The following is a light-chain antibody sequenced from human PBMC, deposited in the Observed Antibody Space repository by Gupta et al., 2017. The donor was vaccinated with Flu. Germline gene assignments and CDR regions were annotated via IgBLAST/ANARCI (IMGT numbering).Light chain of an antibody. J-gene: IGKJ4*01. CDR3: HQYGTSPPT. V-gene: IGKV3-20*01. Sequence: EIVLTQSPGTLSLSPGERATLSCRASQSVSTYYLAWYQQKPGQAPRLLIYGASSRATGIPDRFSGSGSGTDFTLTISRLEPEDFAVYYCHQYGTSPPTFGGGTKVEIK. CDR1: QSVSTYY. CDR2: GAS.